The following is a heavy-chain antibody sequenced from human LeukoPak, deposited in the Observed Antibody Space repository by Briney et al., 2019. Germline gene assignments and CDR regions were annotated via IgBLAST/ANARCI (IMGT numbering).Heavy chain of an antibody. CDR3: ARRRPRAGFDY. J-gene: IGHJ4*02. CDR1: GGSFSGYY. V-gene: IGHV4-34*01. D-gene: IGHD6-6*01. Sequence: SETLSLICAVYGGSFSGYYWSWIRQPPGKGLEWIGEINHSGSTNYNPSLKSRVTISVDTSKNQFSLKLSSVTAADTAVYYCARRRPRAGFDYWGQGTLVTVSS. CDR2: INHSGST.